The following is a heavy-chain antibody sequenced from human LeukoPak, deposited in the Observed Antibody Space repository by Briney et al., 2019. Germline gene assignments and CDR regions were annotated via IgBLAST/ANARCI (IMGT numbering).Heavy chain of an antibody. V-gene: IGHV4-39*07. CDR3: ARDSEGPETVTSGLDY. Sequence: KASETLSLTCTVSGGSISSSSYYWGWIRQPPGKGLEWIGSIYYSGSTYYNPSLKSRVTISVDTSKNQFSLKLSSVTAADTAVYYCARDSEGPETVTSGLDYWGQGTLVTVSS. CDR1: GGSISSSSYY. D-gene: IGHD4-17*01. CDR2: IYYSGST. J-gene: IGHJ4*02.